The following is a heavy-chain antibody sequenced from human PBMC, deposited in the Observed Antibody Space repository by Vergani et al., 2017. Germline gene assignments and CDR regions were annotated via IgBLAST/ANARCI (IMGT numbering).Heavy chain of an antibody. CDR2: IYYSGST. D-gene: IGHD3-22*01. V-gene: IGHV4-31*03. Sequence: QVQLQESGPGLVKPSQTLSITCTVSGGSISSGGYYWSWIRQHPGKGLEWIGYIYYSGSTYYNPSLKSRVTISVDTSKNQFSLKLSSVTAADTAVYYCAREMSNYYDSGGGGEFDYWGQGTLVTVSS. CDR3: AREMSNYYDSGGGGEFDY. J-gene: IGHJ4*02. CDR1: GGSISSGGYY.